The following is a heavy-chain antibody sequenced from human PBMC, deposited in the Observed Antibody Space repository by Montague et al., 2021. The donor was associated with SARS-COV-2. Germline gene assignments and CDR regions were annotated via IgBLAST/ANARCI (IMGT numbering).Heavy chain of an antibody. Sequence: SETLSLTCTVSGGSISTYYWSWIRQSRGKGLEWIGYIYYSGSPNXNPSLTSRLSMSVDTSKNQFSLDLSSVTAADTAVFFCARGKGRSPDAFDIWGQGITVTVSS. CDR2: IYYSGSP. J-gene: IGHJ3*02. D-gene: IGHD2-15*01. V-gene: IGHV4-59*01. CDR1: GGSISTYY. CDR3: ARGKGRSPDAFDI.